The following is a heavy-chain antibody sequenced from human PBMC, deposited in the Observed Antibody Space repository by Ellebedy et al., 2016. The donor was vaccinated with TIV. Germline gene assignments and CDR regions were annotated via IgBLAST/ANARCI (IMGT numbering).Heavy chain of an antibody. CDR3: ARDPGGGGNYGDNWFDP. D-gene: IGHD4-17*01. J-gene: IGHJ5*02. Sequence: PGGSLRLSCAASGFTVNSYFMSWVRQAPGKGLEWVSIIYKDGGTNYTDSALGRFTISRDNSENTLYLQMDSLSAEDTAVYYCARDPGGGGNYGDNWFDPWGQGTLVTVSS. CDR2: IYKDGGT. CDR1: GFTVNSYF. V-gene: IGHV3-66*01.